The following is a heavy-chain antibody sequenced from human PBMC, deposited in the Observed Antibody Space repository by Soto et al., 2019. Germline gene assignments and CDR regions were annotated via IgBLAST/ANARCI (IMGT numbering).Heavy chain of an antibody. CDR3: VRDRYSSSXWFDR. V-gene: IGHV6-1*01. CDR2: TYYRSRFFS. Sequence: SQTLSLTCVISGATVSSYSAAWNCTSQSPSGGLEWLGRTYYRSRFFSDYAESVKSRIIINPETYKNQFSLQLKSVTPEDTAVYYCVRDRYSSSXWFDRWGQGTPVTVS. J-gene: IGHJ5*02. CDR1: GATVSSYSAA. D-gene: IGHD3-22*01.